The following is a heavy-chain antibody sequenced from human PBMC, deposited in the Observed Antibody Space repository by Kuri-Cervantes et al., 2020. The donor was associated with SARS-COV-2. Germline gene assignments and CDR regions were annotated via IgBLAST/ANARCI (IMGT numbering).Heavy chain of an antibody. J-gene: IGHJ3*02. D-gene: IGHD3-3*01. CDR1: GFTFSSYA. Sequence: GESLKISCAASGFTFSSYAMSWVRQAPGKGLEWVSAISGSGGSTYYADSVKGRFTISRDNSQNTLYLQMNSLRAEDTAVYYCAKDPNPSGYYNYAFDIWGQGTMVTVSS. CDR3: AKDPNPSGYYNYAFDI. CDR2: ISGSGGST. V-gene: IGHV3-23*01.